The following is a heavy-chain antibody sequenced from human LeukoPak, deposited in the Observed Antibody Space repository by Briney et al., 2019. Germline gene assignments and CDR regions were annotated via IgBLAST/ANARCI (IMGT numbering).Heavy chain of an antibody. J-gene: IGHJ4*02. CDR2: IIPIFGTA. V-gene: IGHV1-69*13. D-gene: IGHD2-2*02. Sequence: GAXVKVSCKASGGTFSSYAISWVRQAPGQGLEWMGGIIPIFGTANYAQKLQGRVTITADESTSTAYMELSSLRSEDTAVYYCASESPAAIPPRSDYWGQGTLVTVSS. CDR3: ASESPAAIPPRSDY. CDR1: GGTFSSYA.